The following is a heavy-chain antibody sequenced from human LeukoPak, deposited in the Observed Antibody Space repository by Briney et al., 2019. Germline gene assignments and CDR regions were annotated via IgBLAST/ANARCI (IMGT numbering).Heavy chain of an antibody. V-gene: IGHV4-59*08. CDR1: GGSVRSYY. CDR3: VRHGGTRVTLVEVYYFDY. Sequence: SETLSLTCTVSGGSVRSYYCSWIRQPPGKGLEWVGYIYYTGSTNSSPSLKSRVTMSVVPSKSQISLKLSSVAAADTAVYYCVRHGGTRVTLVEVYYFDYWGQGTLVTVSS. CDR2: IYYTGST. J-gene: IGHJ4*02. D-gene: IGHD4-11*01.